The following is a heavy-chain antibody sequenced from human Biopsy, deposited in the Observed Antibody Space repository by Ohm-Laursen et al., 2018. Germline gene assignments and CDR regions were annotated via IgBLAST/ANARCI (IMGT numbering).Heavy chain of an antibody. CDR1: GGSISSGGSY. CDR2: IFNIANT. CDR3: ARGDYFDSNGYFWFDP. D-gene: IGHD3-22*01. J-gene: IGHJ5*02. Sequence: SETLSLTCTVSGGSISSGGSYWSWIRQRPGKGLEWIGYIFNIANTYYNPSLKNLITISGDTSKNQFSLKLNSVTAADTAVYYCARGDYFDSNGYFWFDPWGQGTLVTVSS. V-gene: IGHV4-31*01.